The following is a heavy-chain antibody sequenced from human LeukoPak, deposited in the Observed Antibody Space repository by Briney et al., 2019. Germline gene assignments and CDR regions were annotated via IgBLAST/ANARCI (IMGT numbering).Heavy chain of an antibody. Sequence: GGSLRLSCAASGFTFSSYEMNWVRQAPGKGLEWVSYISSSGSTIYYADSVKGRFTISRDNSKNTLYLQMNSLRAGDTAVYYCARDGGYNGNSVILDWGQGTLVTVSS. D-gene: IGHD4-23*01. J-gene: IGHJ4*02. V-gene: IGHV3-48*03. CDR3: ARDGGYNGNSVILD. CDR1: GFTFSSYE. CDR2: ISSSGSTI.